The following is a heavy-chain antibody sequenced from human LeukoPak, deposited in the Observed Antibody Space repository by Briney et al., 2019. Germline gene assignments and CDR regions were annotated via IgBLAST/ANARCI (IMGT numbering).Heavy chain of an antibody. Sequence: PGGSLRLSCAASGFTFSDYGMHWVRQAPGTGLERVAMISYDGSEKYYGDSVKGRYTISRDNPKNTVYLQMDSLRDEDTAVYYCAKGPVNFDWLLYFDYWGQGTLVTVSS. CDR1: GFTFSDYG. D-gene: IGHD3-9*01. CDR2: ISYDGSEK. CDR3: AKGPVNFDWLLYFDY. V-gene: IGHV3-30*18. J-gene: IGHJ4*02.